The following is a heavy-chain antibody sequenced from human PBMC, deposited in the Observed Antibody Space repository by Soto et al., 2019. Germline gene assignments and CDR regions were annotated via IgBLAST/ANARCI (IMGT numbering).Heavy chain of an antibody. CDR2: IYWDDDK. Sequence: QIILKESGPTLVKPTQTLTLTCTFPGLSLSTSGVGVGWIRPPPGKALEWLALIYWDDDKRYSQSLSSRLTITKHTSKNQVVFTITNMDPVDTATYYCAHSLPTLPGYFSYYFDYRGQGTLVTVSS. J-gene: IGHJ4*01. CDR3: AHSLPTLPGYFSYYFDY. CDR1: GLSLSTSGVG. D-gene: IGHD3-22*01. V-gene: IGHV2-5*02.